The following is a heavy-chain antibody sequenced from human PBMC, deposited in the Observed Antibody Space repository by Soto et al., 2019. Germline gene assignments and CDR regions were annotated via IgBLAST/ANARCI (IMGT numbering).Heavy chain of an antibody. D-gene: IGHD3-10*01. CDR1: GFTFSVFW. CDR2: IKEDGSEK. CDR3: ARVRPGNYRDY. V-gene: IGHV3-7*03. J-gene: IGHJ4*02. Sequence: GGSLRLSCAASGFTFSVFWMDWVRQAPGKGLEWVAKIKEDGSEKYYVDSVKGRFIISRDNARNSVYLQMNSLRAEDAAVYYCARVRPGNYRDYWGQGTLVTVSS.